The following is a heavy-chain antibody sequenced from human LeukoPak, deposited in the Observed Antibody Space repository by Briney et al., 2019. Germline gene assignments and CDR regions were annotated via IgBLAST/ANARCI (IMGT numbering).Heavy chain of an antibody. D-gene: IGHD3-22*01. CDR1: GGSISSDDYC. V-gene: IGHV4-61*08. CDR3: ARARPHYDSSGYWFDP. J-gene: IGHJ5*02. Sequence: SETLSLTCSVSGGSISSDDYCWNWIRQPPGKGLEWIGSIYYSGSTNYNPSLKSRVTISVDTSKNQFSLKLSSVTAADTAVYYCARARPHYDSSGYWFDPWGQGTLVTVSS. CDR2: IYYSGST.